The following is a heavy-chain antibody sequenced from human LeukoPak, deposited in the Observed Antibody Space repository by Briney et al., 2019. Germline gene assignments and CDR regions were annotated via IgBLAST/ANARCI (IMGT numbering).Heavy chain of an antibody. D-gene: IGHD2-15*01. J-gene: IGHJ4*02. CDR3: AKEGYCSGGTCYRVFDY. CDR1: GFTFSSYA. CDR2: ISGSGGST. V-gene: IGHV3-23*01. Sequence: GGSLRLSCAAPGFTFSSYAMSWVRQAPGKGLEWVSAISGSGGSTYSADSVKGRFTISRDNSKNTLYLQMNSLRAEDTAVYYCAKEGYCSGGTCYRVFDYWGQGTLVTVSS.